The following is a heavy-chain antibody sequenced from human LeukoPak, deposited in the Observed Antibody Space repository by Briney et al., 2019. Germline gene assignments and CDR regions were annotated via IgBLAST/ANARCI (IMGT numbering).Heavy chain of an antibody. CDR2: IYYSGST. CDR3: ARVPAVVVAATYYYYGMDV. Sequence: SETLSLTCSVSGGSMSSYYWSWIRQPPGKGLEWIGYIYYSGSTNYNPSLKSRVTISVDTSKNQFSLNLSSVTAADTAVYYCARVPAVVVAATYYYYGMDVWGKGTTVTVSS. CDR1: GGSMSSYY. V-gene: IGHV4-59*01. J-gene: IGHJ6*04. D-gene: IGHD2-15*01.